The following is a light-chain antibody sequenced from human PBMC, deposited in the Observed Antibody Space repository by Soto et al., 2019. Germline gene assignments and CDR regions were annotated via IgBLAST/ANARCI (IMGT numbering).Light chain of an antibody. V-gene: IGKV1-33*01. CDR2: DAS. CDR1: QGIRNY. J-gene: IGKJ2*01. CDR3: LQYDSLPYA. Sequence: DIQMTQSPSSLSASVGDRVTLTCQASQGIRNYLNWYQQKPGQAPKLLIYDASILETGVPSRFSGSGSGTHFTFTINTLQPEDFATYYCLQYDSLPYAFGQGTKLEIK.